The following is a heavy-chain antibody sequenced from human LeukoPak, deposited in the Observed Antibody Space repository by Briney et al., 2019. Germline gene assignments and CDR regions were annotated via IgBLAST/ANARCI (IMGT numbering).Heavy chain of an antibody. D-gene: IGHD3-22*01. CDR3: ARSKRVTMIVVVKYYFDY. CDR1: GGSFSGYY. V-gene: IGHV4-34*01. Sequence: PSETLSLTCAVYGGSFSGYYWSWIRQPPGKGLEWIGEINHSGSTNYNPSLKSRVTISVDTSKNQFSLKLSSVTAADTAVYYCARSKRVTMIVVVKYYFDYWGQGTLVTVSS. CDR2: INHSGST. J-gene: IGHJ4*02.